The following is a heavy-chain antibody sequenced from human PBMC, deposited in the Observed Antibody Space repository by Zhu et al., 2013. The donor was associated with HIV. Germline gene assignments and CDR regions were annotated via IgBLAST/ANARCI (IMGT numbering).Heavy chain of an antibody. CDR1: GGTLNNYA. J-gene: IGHJ1*01. CDR2: IIPIFATG. V-gene: IGHV1-69*01. CDR3: ATSGHHCGGDCSAYFQH. D-gene: IGHD2-21*02. Sequence: QVQLVQSGAEVKKPGSSVRVSCKASGGTLNNYAISWVRQAPGQGLEWMGGIIPIFATGNYAQKFQGRVTITADESTSTAYMKLSSLKSADTAVYYCATSGHHCGGDCSAYFQHWGQGTVVTVSS.